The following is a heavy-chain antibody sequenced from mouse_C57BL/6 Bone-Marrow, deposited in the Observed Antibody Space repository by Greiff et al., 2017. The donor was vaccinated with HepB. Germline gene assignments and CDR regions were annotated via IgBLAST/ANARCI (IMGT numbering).Heavy chain of an antibody. Sequence: EVKLQESGGGLVKPGGSLKLSCAASGFTFSDYGMHWVRQAPEKGLEWVAYISSGSSTIYYADTVKGRFTISRDNAKNTLFLQMTSLRSEDTAMYYCARPFITTVEGFAYWGQGTLVTVSA. CDR3: ARPFITTVEGFAY. V-gene: IGHV5-17*01. CDR2: ISSGSSTI. CDR1: GFTFSDYG. J-gene: IGHJ3*01. D-gene: IGHD1-1*01.